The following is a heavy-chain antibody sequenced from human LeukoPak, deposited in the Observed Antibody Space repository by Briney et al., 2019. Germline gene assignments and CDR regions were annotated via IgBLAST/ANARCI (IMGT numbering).Heavy chain of an antibody. CDR3: TCIAAAGIALAPFDY. Sequence: ASVKVSCKASGYTFTSYYMHWVRQAPGQGLEWMGIINPSGGSTSYAQKFQGRVTMTRDTSTSTVYMELSSLSSEDTAVYYCTCIAAAGIALAPFDYWGQGTLVTVSS. CDR1: GYTFTSYY. CDR2: INPSGGST. D-gene: IGHD6-13*01. V-gene: IGHV1-46*01. J-gene: IGHJ4*02.